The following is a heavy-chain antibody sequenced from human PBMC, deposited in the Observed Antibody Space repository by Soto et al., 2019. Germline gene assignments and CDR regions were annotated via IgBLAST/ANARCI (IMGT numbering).Heavy chain of an antibody. D-gene: IGHD5-12*01. CDR1: GGSISSYY. Sequence: QVQLQESGPGLVKPSETLSLTCTVSGGSISSYYWSWIRQPPGKGLEWIGYIYYSGSTNYNPSLKSRVTISVDTSKNQFSLKLSSVTAADTAVYYCARGVRRWLQFGTLDYWGQGTLVTVSS. J-gene: IGHJ4*02. V-gene: IGHV4-59*01. CDR3: ARGVRRWLQFGTLDY. CDR2: IYYSGST.